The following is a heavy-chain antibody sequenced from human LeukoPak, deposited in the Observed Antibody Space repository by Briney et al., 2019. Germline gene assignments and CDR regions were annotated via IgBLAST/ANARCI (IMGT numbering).Heavy chain of an antibody. CDR2: INPSGDST. Sequence: ASVKVSCKASGYAFTSYYMHWVRQAPGQGLEWMGIINPSGDSTWYAQKLQGRVTMTTDTSTSTAYMELRSLRSDDTAVYYCARDRVATNDYWGQGTLVTVSS. CDR1: GYAFTSYY. D-gene: IGHD5-12*01. CDR3: ARDRVATNDY. V-gene: IGHV1-46*01. J-gene: IGHJ4*02.